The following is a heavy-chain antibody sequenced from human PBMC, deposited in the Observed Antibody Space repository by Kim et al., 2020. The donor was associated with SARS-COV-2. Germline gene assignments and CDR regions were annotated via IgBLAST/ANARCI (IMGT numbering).Heavy chain of an antibody. CDR1: GGTFSSYA. D-gene: IGHD6-13*01. V-gene: IGHV1-69*13. Sequence: SVKVSCKASGGTFSSYAISWVRQAPGQGLEWMGGIIPIFGTANYAQKFQGRVTITADESTSTAYMELSSLRSEDTAVYYCARDGPYSNPYNNWFDPWGQGTLVTVSS. J-gene: IGHJ5*02. CDR2: IIPIFGTA. CDR3: ARDGPYSNPYNNWFDP.